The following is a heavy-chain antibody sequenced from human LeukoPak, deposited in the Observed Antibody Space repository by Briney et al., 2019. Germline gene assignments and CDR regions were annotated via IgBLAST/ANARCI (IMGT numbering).Heavy chain of an antibody. CDR3: ARVYYDSSGYWRGAFDI. Sequence: SVKVSCKPSGGTFSSYAISWVRQAPGHGLEWMGRISPILGIANYAQKFQGRVTITADKSTRTAYMELSSLRSEDTAVSYCARVYYDSSGYWRGAFDIWGQGTMVTVSS. CDR2: ISPILGIA. D-gene: IGHD3-22*01. V-gene: IGHV1-69*04. CDR1: GGTFSSYA. J-gene: IGHJ3*02.